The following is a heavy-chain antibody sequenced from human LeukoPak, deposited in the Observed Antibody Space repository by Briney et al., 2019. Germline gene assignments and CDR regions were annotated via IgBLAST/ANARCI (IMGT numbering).Heavy chain of an antibody. Sequence: GGSLRLSCAASEFAFSTYNMNWVCQAPGKGLEWVSYISTGSSTTYYADSVKGRFTIPRDNVENSLYLQMNSLRDEDTAVYYCARVAAGYSVNYFDYWGQGTLVTVSS. V-gene: IGHV3-48*02. D-gene: IGHD4-23*01. CDR1: EFAFSTYN. J-gene: IGHJ4*02. CDR3: ARVAAGYSVNYFDY. CDR2: ISTGSSTT.